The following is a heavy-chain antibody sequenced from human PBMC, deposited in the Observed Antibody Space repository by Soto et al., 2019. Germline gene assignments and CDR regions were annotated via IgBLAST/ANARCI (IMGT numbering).Heavy chain of an antibody. J-gene: IGHJ4*02. V-gene: IGHV4-39*01. CDR3: ARHFRADRISNMITFGGVIDYPDY. Sequence: SETLSLTCTVSGGSISSSSYYWGWIRQPPGKGLEWIGSIYYSGSTYYNPSLKSRVTISVDTSKNQFSLKLSSVTAADTAVYYCARHFRADRISNMITFGGVIDYPDYWGQGTLVTVSS. CDR2: IYYSGST. D-gene: IGHD3-16*02. CDR1: GGSISSSSYY.